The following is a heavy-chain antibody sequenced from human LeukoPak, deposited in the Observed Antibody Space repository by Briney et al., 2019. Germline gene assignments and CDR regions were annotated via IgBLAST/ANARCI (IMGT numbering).Heavy chain of an antibody. CDR1: GYTFTSYY. J-gene: IGHJ3*02. Sequence: ASVKVSCKASGYTFTSYYMHWVRQAPGQGLEWMGIINPSGGSTSYAQKSQGRVTMTRDTSTSTVYMELSSLRSEDTAVYYCARFSDYYDSSGYYQKTYDAFDIWGQGTMVTVSS. CDR2: INPSGGST. D-gene: IGHD3-22*01. V-gene: IGHV1-46*01. CDR3: ARFSDYYDSSGYYQKTYDAFDI.